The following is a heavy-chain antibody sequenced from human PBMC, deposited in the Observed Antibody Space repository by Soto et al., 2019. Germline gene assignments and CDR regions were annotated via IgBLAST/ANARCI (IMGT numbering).Heavy chain of an antibody. D-gene: IGHD2-8*02. CDR3: ARDKFTGLFIY. J-gene: IGHJ4*02. V-gene: IGHV4-34*01. CDR1: GGSFSGYY. CDR2: INHSGST. Sequence: PSETLSLTCAVYGGSFSGYYWSWLRQPPGKGLEWIGEINHSGSTNYNPSLKSRVTISVDTSKNQFSLKLTSVTAADTAVYYCARDKFTGLFIYGGQGTLVTVS.